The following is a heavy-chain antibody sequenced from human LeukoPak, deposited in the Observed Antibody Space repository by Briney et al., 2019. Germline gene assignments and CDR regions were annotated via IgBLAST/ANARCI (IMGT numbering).Heavy chain of an antibody. CDR3: ARDSPHSSNDFHY. J-gene: IGHJ4*02. Sequence: PGGSLRLSCAAPGFTFSTYWMHWVRQAPGKGLVWVSRINSDGSSTRYADPVKGRFTISRDNAKNTLYLQMNSLRAEDTAVYYCARDSPHSSNDFHYWGQGTLVTVSS. D-gene: IGHD6-13*01. CDR1: GFTFSTYW. V-gene: IGHV3-74*01. CDR2: INSDGSST.